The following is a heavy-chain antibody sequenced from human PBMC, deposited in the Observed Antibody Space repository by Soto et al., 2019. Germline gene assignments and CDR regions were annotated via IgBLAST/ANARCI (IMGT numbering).Heavy chain of an antibody. Sequence: SETLSLTCTVSGGSISSYYWTWIRQPPGKGLEWIGYISYSGSTDYNSSLKSRVTISVDTSKNQFSLKLNSVTAADTAVYYCARYSASYSIQHWGQGTLVTVSS. V-gene: IGHV4-59*01. J-gene: IGHJ1*01. D-gene: IGHD1-26*01. CDR2: ISYSGST. CDR3: ARYSASYSIQH. CDR1: GGSISSYY.